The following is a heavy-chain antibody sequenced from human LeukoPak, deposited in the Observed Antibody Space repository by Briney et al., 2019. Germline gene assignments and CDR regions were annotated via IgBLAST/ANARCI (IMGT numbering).Heavy chain of an antibody. CDR2: ISSSGSFI. V-gene: IGHV3-21*04. CDR3: ARDYYVSGRLRYVDY. CDR1: GFTFSSYS. Sequence: PGGSPRLSRAASGFTFSSYSMSWVRQAPGKGLEWVSSISSSGSFINYADSMKGRFTISRDNARNSLYLQMNSLRVEDTAVYYCARDYYVSGRLRYVDYWVQGALVTVSS. J-gene: IGHJ4*02. D-gene: IGHD3-10*01.